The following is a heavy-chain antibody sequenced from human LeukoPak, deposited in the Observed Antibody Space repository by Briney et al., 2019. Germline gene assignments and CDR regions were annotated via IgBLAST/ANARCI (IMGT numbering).Heavy chain of an antibody. CDR3: ARVPRSYYYYYYMDV. CDR2: INHSRST. J-gene: IGHJ6*03. CDR1: GGSFSGYY. Sequence: PSETLSLTCAVYGGSFSGYYWSWIRQPPGKGLEWIGEINHSRSTNYNPSLKSRVTISADTSKNQFSLKLSSVTAADTAVYYCARVPRSYYYYYYMDVWGKGTTVTVSS. V-gene: IGHV4-34*01.